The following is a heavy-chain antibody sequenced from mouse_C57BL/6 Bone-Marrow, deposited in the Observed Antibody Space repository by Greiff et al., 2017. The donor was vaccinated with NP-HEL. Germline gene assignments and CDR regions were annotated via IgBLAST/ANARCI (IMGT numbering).Heavy chain of an antibody. CDR2: IDPENGDT. CDR1: GFNIKDDY. D-gene: IGHD1-1*01. CDR3: TTGGSSPYARDY. V-gene: IGHV14-4*01. J-gene: IGHJ4*01. Sequence: EVKLMESGAELVRPGASVKLSCTVSGFNIKDDYMHWVKQRPEQGLEWIGWIDPENGDTEYASQFQGKATITADTSSNTAYLQLSSLTSEDTAVDYCTTGGSSPYARDYGGQGTAVTVTS.